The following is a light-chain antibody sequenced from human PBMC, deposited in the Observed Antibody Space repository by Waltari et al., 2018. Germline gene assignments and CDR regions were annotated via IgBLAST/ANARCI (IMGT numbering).Light chain of an antibody. J-gene: IGKJ2*01. Sequence: DIVLTQSPSFLSASVGDRVTITCRASQSISSNLAWYQQKPGKAPKLLIYAASTFQSGVPSRFSGSGSGTEFTLTISSLQPEDFATYYCQQLNSYPPLTFGQGTKLEIK. CDR1: QSISSN. V-gene: IGKV1-9*01. CDR3: QQLNSYPPLT. CDR2: AAS.